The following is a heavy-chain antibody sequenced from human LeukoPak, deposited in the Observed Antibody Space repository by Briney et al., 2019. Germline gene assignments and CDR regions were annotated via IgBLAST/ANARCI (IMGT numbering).Heavy chain of an antibody. D-gene: IGHD3-16*01. CDR2: IDSGGGT. Sequence: GGSLSLSCAASGSTFSNYAMSWVRQAPGKGLQWVSAIDSGGGTYYANSVKGRFTISRDNSKNTLYLQLNSLRAEDTAVYYCAKGPQGDWGQGALVTVSS. V-gene: IGHV3-23*01. CDR1: GSTFSNYA. J-gene: IGHJ4*02. CDR3: AKGPQGD.